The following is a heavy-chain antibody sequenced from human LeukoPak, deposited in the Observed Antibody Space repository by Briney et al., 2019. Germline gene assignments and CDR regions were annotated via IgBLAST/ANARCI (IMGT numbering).Heavy chain of an antibody. CDR3: ARDSPDGYTSGHHFYYMDV. CDR1: GGSISPYY. V-gene: IGHV4-4*07. J-gene: IGHJ6*03. D-gene: IGHD5-18*01. CDR2: IHFGRTT. Sequence: PSETLSLTCTVSGGSISPYYWTWIRQSAGKGLEFMGRIHFGRTTNYNPSLMSRITLSVDTSKSQVSLKLSSVTAADKAVYYCARDSPDGYTSGHHFYYMDVWGNGTTVTVSS.